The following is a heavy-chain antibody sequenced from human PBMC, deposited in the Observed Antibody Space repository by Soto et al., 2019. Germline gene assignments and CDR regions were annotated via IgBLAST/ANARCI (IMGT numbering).Heavy chain of an antibody. V-gene: IGHV3-33*01. CDR1: GFTFSSYG. Sequence: GGSLRLSCAASGFTFSSYGMHWVRQAPGKGLEWVAVIWYDGSNKYYADSVKGRFTISRDNSKNTLYLQMNSLRAEDTAVYYCARDRENYYDSSGYYLEIDYWGQGP. CDR2: IWYDGSNK. J-gene: IGHJ4*02. CDR3: ARDRENYYDSSGYYLEIDY. D-gene: IGHD3-22*01.